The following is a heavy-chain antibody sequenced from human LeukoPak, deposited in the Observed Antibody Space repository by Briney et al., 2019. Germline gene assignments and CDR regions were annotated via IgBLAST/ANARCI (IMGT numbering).Heavy chain of an antibody. CDR2: ISAYNGNT. J-gene: IGHJ5*02. V-gene: IGHV1-18*01. Sequence: EASVKVSCKASGYTFTSYGISWVRQAPGQGLEWMGWISAYNGNTNYAQKLQGRVTMTTDKSTSTAYMELSSLRSEDTAVYYCARVPYYYDSSGPLPEGELLGNWFDPWGQGTLVTVSS. D-gene: IGHD3-22*01. CDR1: GYTFTSYG. CDR3: ARVPYYYDSSGPLPEGELLGNWFDP.